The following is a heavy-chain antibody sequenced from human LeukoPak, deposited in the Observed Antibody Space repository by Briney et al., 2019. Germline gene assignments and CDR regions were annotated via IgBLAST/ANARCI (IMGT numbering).Heavy chain of an antibody. J-gene: IGHJ4*02. V-gene: IGHV3-48*04. CDR3: ARDFYGYNWVNYLDY. CDR2: ISSSSSSV. D-gene: IGHD5-24*01. Sequence: GGSLRLSCAASGFSLSIYSMHWVRQAPGKGLEWVSYISSSSSSVSYSDSVKGRFTISRDNAKKSLYLQMNSLRAEDTAVYYCARDFYGYNWVNYLDYLGQGTLVTVSS. CDR1: GFSLSIYS.